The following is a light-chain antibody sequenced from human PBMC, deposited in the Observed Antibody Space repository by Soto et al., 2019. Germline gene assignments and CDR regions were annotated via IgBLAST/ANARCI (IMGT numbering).Light chain of an antibody. Sequence: QSALTQPASVSGSPGQSITISCSGTSSDIGTYDHVAWFQQFPGKTPKLMIYSGSNRPSGVSYRFSGSKSGNTASLTISGLQAEDEADYYCISYTRSRSYVFGTGTKLPS. CDR2: SGS. CDR3: ISYTRSRSYV. V-gene: IGLV2-14*01. CDR1: SSDIGTYDH. J-gene: IGLJ1*01.